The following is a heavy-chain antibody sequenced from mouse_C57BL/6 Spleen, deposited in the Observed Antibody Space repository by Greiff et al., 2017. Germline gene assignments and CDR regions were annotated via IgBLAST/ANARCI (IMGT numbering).Heavy chain of an antibody. V-gene: IGHV2-2*01. Sequence: QVQLKESGPGLVQPSQSLSITCTVSGFSLTSYGVHWVRQSPGKGLEWLGVIWSGGSTDYNAAFISRLGISKDNSKSQVFFKINSLQEDDTAIYYCARSTVVATGGMDYWGQGTSVTVSS. CDR1: GFSLTSYG. CDR3: ARSTVVATGGMDY. D-gene: IGHD1-1*01. CDR2: IWSGGST. J-gene: IGHJ4*01.